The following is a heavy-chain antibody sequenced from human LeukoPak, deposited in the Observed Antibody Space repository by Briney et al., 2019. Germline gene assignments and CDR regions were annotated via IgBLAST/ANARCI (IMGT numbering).Heavy chain of an antibody. CDR3: ARGQSGLSV. CDR1: GFTFSSYW. J-gene: IGHJ4*02. D-gene: IGHD5-12*01. V-gene: IGHV3-7*01. CDR2: IKPDGSEK. Sequence: GGSLRLSCAASGFTFSSYWMSWVRQAPGKGLEWAANIKPDGSEKYYVDSVKGRFTNSRDNAKNSLYLQMNSLRAEDTAVYYCARGQSGLSVWGQGTLVTVSS.